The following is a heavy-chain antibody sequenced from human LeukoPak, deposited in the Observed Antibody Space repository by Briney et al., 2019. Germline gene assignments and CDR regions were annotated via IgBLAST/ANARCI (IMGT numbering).Heavy chain of an antibody. J-gene: IGHJ3*02. CDR3: ARQGRVYAFDI. V-gene: IGHV4-39*07. CDR1: GVSISSSSYY. D-gene: IGHD3-10*01. CDR2: IYYSGST. Sequence: SENLSLTCTVAGVSISSSSYYWHWLRQPPGKGLEWIGSIYYSGSTNYNPSLNTRTTISVATSTNKYSMKLSSVAAADTAGYCYARQGRVYAFDIWGQGTMVTVSS.